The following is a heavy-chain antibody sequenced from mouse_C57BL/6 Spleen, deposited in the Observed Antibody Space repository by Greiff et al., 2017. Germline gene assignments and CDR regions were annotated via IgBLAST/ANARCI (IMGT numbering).Heavy chain of an antibody. Sequence: VQLQQSGPELVKPGASVKISCKASGYAFSSSWMTWVKQRPGKGLEWIGRIYPGDGDTNYNGKFKSKATLTVDTSSSTAYMQLSSLTSEDSAVYYCAGICYDPGAMDYWGQGTSVTVSS. J-gene: IGHJ4*01. V-gene: IGHV1-82*01. D-gene: IGHD2-3*01. CDR1: GYAFSSSW. CDR3: AGICYDPGAMDY. CDR2: IYPGDGDT.